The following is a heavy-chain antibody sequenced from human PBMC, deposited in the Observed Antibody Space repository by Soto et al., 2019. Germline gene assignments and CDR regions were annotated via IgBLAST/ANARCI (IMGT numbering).Heavy chain of an antibody. Sequence: QIHLVQSGAEVKKPETSVKVSCNPSGYTFTAYGINWVRQAPGQGLEWMGWISAYNGDTNYAQKFRGRITMTTDTSTRTAYMELRSLRSDDTAMYYCATDLQPITAVLNGAFDIWGQGTMVTVSS. V-gene: IGHV1-18*01. J-gene: IGHJ3*02. D-gene: IGHD1-20*01. CDR2: ISAYNGDT. CDR1: GYTFTAYG. CDR3: ATDLQPITAVLNGAFDI.